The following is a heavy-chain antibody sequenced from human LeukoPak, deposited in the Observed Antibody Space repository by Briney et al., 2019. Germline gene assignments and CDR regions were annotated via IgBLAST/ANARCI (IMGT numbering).Heavy chain of an antibody. CDR2: IYYSGST. CDR3: ARTLGYCSGGSCPEPDY. J-gene: IGHJ4*02. CDR1: GGSISSGDYY. Sequence: SQTLSLTCTVSGGSISSGDYYWSCIRQPPGKGLEWIGYIYYSGSTYYNPSLKSRVTISVDTSKNQFSLKLSSVTAADTAVYYCARTLGYCSGGSCPEPDYWGQGILVTVSS. V-gene: IGHV4-30-4*01. D-gene: IGHD2-15*01.